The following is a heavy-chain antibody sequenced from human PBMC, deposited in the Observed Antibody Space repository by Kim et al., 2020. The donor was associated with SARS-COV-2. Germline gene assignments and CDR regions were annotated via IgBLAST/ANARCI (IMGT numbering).Heavy chain of an antibody. CDR2: ISSSGSTI. Sequence: GGSLRLSCAASGFTFSDYYMNWIRQAPGKGLEWVSYISSSGSTIYYADSVKGRFAISRDNAKNSLYLQMNSLRAEDTAVYYCARVLLYYDSSAYFYWFRAFDIWGQGTMVTVSS. V-gene: IGHV3-11*01. CDR3: ARVLLYYDSSAYFYWFRAFDI. D-gene: IGHD3-22*01. J-gene: IGHJ3*02. CDR1: GFTFSDYY.